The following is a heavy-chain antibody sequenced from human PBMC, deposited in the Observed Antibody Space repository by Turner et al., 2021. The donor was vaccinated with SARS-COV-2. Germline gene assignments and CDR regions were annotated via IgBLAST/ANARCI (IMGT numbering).Heavy chain of an antibody. D-gene: IGHD1-1*01. CDR3: AKHEGSTSGYDHGMNV. V-gene: IGHV4-59*08. CDR2: FYKSGSI. CDR1: GGSISSKT. Sequence: QLQLQESGPGLVRPSQTLSLTCTVSGGSISSKTWSWIRQSQGRGLGWIGYFYKSGSIDYNPTLRSRVTISVDTCKNQLSLNLMSMTAADTAEYYCAKHEGSTSGYDHGMNVWGQGTAVIVSS. J-gene: IGHJ6*02.